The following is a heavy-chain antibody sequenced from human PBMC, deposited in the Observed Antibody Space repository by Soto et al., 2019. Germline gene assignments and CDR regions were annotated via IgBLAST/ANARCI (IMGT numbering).Heavy chain of an antibody. Sequence: QVQLVESGGGVVQPGRSLRLSCAASGFTFSSYGMHWVRQAPGKGLEWVAVIWYDGSNKYYADSVKGRFTISRDNSKNTLYLQMNRLRAEDTAVYSCARISSNLVELDYWGQGTLVSVSS. CDR1: GFTFSSYG. J-gene: IGHJ4*02. CDR3: ARISSNLVELDY. CDR2: IWYDGSNK. D-gene: IGHD6-13*01. V-gene: IGHV3-33*01.